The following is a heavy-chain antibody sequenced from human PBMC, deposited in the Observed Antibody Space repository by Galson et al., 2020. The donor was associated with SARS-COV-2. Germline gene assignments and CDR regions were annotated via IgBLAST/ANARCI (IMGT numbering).Heavy chain of an antibody. J-gene: IGHJ3*02. Sequence: ASVKVSCKASGYTFTSYGISWVRQAPGQGLEWMGWISAYNGNTNYAQKLQGRVTMTTDTSTSTAYMELRSLRSDDTAVYYCARDRAFWGSDAFDIWGQGTMVTVSS. CDR2: ISAYNGNT. V-gene: IGHV1-18*01. CDR1: GYTFTSYG. CDR3: ARDRAFWGSDAFDI. D-gene: IGHD7-27*01.